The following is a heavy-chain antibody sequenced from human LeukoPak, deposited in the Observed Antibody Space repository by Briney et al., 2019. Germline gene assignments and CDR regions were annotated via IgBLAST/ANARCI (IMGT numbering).Heavy chain of an antibody. CDR1: GGSISSSSYY. CDR2: IYYSGST. CDR3: ARYGVQSPGAFDI. D-gene: IGHD2-8*01. V-gene: IGHV4-39*01. Sequence: SETLSLTCTVSGGSISSSSYYWGWIRQPPGKGLEWIGSIYYSGSTYYNPSLKSRVTISVDTSKNQFSLKLSSVTAADTAVYYCARYGVQSPGAFDIWGQGAMVTVSS. J-gene: IGHJ3*02.